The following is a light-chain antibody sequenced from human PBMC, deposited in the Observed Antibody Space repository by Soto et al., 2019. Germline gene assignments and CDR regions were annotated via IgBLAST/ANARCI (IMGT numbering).Light chain of an antibody. CDR3: QQRSNWPPGLT. J-gene: IGKJ4*01. Sequence: EIVLTQSPATLSLSPGERATLPCRASQSVSSYLAWYQQKPGQAPRLLIYDASNRATGIPARFSGSGSGTYFTLTISSLEPEDFAVYYCQQRSNWPPGLTFGGGTKVEIK. CDR2: DAS. V-gene: IGKV3-11*01. CDR1: QSVSSY.